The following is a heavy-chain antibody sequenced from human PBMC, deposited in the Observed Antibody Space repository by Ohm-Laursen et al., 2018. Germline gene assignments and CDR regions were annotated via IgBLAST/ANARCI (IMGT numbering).Heavy chain of an antibody. CDR1: GGSISSYY. Sequence: SQTLSLTCTVSGGSISSYYWSWIRQPAGKGLEWIGEINHSGSTNYNPSLKSRVTISVDTSKNQFSLKLSSVTAADTAVYYCARGGRRYYYYYGMDVWGQGTTVTVS. CDR3: ARGGRRYYYYYGMDV. J-gene: IGHJ6*02. CDR2: INHSGST. V-gene: IGHV4-34*01.